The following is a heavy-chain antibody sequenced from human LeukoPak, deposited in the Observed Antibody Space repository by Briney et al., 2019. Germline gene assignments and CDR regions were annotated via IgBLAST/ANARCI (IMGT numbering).Heavy chain of an antibody. D-gene: IGHD3-10*01. CDR1: GYSISSGYY. Sequence: SDTVSLPCSVSGYSISSGYYWGWIRQPPGKGLEWIGSIYNSERTYYNPSIKSRVTISVDTSKNQFSLWLSSVTAADTAVYYCARTYYGDNWFDPWGQGTLVTVSS. V-gene: IGHV4-38-2*02. CDR3: ARTYYGDNWFDP. J-gene: IGHJ5*02. CDR2: IYNSERT.